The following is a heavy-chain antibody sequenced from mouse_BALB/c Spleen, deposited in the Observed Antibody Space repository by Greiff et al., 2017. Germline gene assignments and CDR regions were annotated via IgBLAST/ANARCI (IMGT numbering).Heavy chain of an antibody. CDR1: GYSITSGYY. V-gene: IGHV3-6*02. D-gene: IGHD4-1*01. CDR3: ASEAAGTYFDY. CDR2: ISYDGSN. J-gene: IGHJ2*01. Sequence: VQLKESGPGLVKPSQSLSLTCSVTGYSITSGYYWNWIRQFPGNKLEWMGYISYDGSNNYNPSLKNRISITRDTSKNQFFLKLNSVTTEDTATYYCASEAAGTYFDYWGQGTTLTVSS.